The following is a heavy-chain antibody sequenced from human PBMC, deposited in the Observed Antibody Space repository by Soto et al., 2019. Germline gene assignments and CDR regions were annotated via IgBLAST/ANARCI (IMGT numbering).Heavy chain of an antibody. CDR2: INAYNGNT. CDR1: GYTFTSYG. D-gene: IGHD2-2*01. Sequence: QVQLVQSGAEVKKPGASVKVSCKASGYTFTSYGISWVRQAPGQGLEWMGWINAYNGNTNYAQKLQGRVTMTTDTSTSTAYMELRSLRSDDTAVYYCARVVVVPAATHYYYYGMDVWGQGTTVTVSS. V-gene: IGHV1-18*01. J-gene: IGHJ6*02. CDR3: ARVVVVPAATHYYYYGMDV.